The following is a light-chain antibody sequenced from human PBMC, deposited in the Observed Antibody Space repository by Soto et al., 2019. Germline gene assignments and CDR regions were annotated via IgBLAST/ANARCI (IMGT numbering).Light chain of an antibody. CDR1: SGHSSYA. CDR2: LNSDGSH. Sequence: QPVLIQSPSASASLGASVRLTCTLSSGHSSYAIAWHQQQPEKGPRYLMKLNSDGSHSKGDGIPDRFSGSSSGAERYLTISSLQSEDEADYYCQTWVTGILVFGGGTKVTVL. V-gene: IGLV4-69*01. J-gene: IGLJ2*01. CDR3: QTWVTGILV.